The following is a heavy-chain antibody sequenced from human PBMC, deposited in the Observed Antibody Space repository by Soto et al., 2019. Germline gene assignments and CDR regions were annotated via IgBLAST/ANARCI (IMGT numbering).Heavy chain of an antibody. CDR3: ARLDHGNVMDV. D-gene: IGHD1-1*01. V-gene: IGHV4-39*01. Sequence: QLQLQESGPGLVKPSETLSLTCTVSGGSFSSGTYYWGWIRQSPGKGLEWIGNGFQTGTTHYNPSLKSRVTTSVDTSKNESSLRLTTVTAADKAVYYCARLDHGNVMDVWCQVTTVTVSS. CDR1: GGSFSSGTYY. J-gene: IGHJ6*02. CDR2: GFQTGTT.